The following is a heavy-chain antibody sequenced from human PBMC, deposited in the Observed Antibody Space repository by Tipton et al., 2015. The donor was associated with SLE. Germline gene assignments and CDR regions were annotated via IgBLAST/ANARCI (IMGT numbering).Heavy chain of an antibody. D-gene: IGHD3-3*01. CDR1: GGSFSGYY. J-gene: IGHJ5*02. Sequence: TLSLTCAVYGGSFSGYYWSWIRQPPGKGLEWIGEVNHSGSTNYNPSLKSRVTIFVDTSKNQFSLKLSSVTAADTAVYYRARGWDYDFWSGYAHHWAQGTLVTVSS. V-gene: IGHV4-34*01. CDR2: VNHSGST. CDR3: ARGWDYDFWSGYAHH.